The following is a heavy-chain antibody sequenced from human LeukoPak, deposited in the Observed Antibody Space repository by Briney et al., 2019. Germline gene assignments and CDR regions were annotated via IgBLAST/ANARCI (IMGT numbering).Heavy chain of an antibody. CDR1: GGSFSGYY. CDR2: INHSGST. Sequence: KPSETLSLTCAVYGGSFSGYYWSWIRQPPGKGLEWIGEINHSGSTNYNPSLKSRVTISVDTSKNQFSLKLSSVTAADTAVYYCARRAGDFDYWGQGTLVTVSS. CDR3: ARRAGDFDY. D-gene: IGHD6-19*01. V-gene: IGHV4-34*01. J-gene: IGHJ4*02.